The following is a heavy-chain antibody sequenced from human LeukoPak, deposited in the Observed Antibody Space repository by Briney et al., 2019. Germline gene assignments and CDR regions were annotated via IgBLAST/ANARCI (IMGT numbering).Heavy chain of an antibody. Sequence: GTSLRLSCVASGFDFSTSAIHWVRQAPGKGLESVAVISYDGSHKYLADSVKGRFTVSRDNAKNTVYLQMNSPRLEDTALYYCAKDQLPHCSSGSCYLMDSWGQGTLVTVSS. CDR3: AKDQLPHCSSGSCYLMDS. CDR2: ISYDGSHK. D-gene: IGHD2-15*01. CDR1: GFDFSTSA. V-gene: IGHV3-30*04. J-gene: IGHJ4*02.